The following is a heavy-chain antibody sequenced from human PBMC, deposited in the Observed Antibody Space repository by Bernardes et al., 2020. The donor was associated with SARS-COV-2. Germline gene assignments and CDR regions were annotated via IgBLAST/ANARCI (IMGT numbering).Heavy chain of an antibody. J-gene: IGHJ4*02. Sequence: GGSLTPSCAVSGFPFSHNYVRWVRQAPGQGLEWVPVIYRGGNTYYADSAKGRFTISRDNSKNTQYLQMNSLRAEDTAVYYCAGRKTTSWYHDYWGQGTLVTVSS. CDR3: AGRKTTSWYHDY. V-gene: IGHV3-53*01. CDR2: IYRGGNT. CDR1: GFPFSHNY. D-gene: IGHD6-13*01.